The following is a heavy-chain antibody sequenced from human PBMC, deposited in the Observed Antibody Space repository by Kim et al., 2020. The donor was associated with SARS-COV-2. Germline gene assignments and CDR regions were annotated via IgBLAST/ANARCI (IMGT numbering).Heavy chain of an antibody. J-gene: IGHJ6*02. CDR1: GYTFTSYG. Sequence: ASVKVSCKASGYTFTSYGISWVRRAPGQGLEWMGWISAYNGNTNYAQKLQGRVTMTTDTSTSTAYMELRSLRSDDTAVYYCARESGITIFGVAPVYYYYGMDVWGQGTTVTVSS. D-gene: IGHD3-3*01. CDR2: ISAYNGNT. V-gene: IGHV1-18*01. CDR3: ARESGITIFGVAPVYYYYGMDV.